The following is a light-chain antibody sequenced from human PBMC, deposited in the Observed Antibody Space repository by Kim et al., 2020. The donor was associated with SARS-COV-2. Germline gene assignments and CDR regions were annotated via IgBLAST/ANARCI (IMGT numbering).Light chain of an antibody. CDR3: YSYAGSPD. V-gene: IGLV2-23*02. CDR1: SGDVGSYNL. J-gene: IGLJ1*01. CDR2: EVN. Sequence: PGHSITISCTGTSGDVGSYNLVSWYQQHPGKAPKLMIYEVNKRPSGVSNRFSGSKSGNTASLTISGLQAEDEADYYCYSYAGSPDFGTGTKVTVL.